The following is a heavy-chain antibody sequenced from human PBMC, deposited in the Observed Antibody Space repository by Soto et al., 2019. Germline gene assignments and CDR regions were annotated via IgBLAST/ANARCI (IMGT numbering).Heavy chain of an antibody. J-gene: IGHJ4*02. CDR2: ISGSGGST. CDR1: GFTFSSYA. Sequence: GGSLRLSCAASGFTFSSYAMSWVRQAPGKGLEWVSAISGSGGSTYYANSVKGRLTISRDNSKNTLYLQMNSLRAEDTAVYYCAKDLERDVGPTVTNTFDYWGQGTLVTVSS. CDR3: AKDLERDVGPTVTNTFDY. V-gene: IGHV3-23*01. D-gene: IGHD4-4*01.